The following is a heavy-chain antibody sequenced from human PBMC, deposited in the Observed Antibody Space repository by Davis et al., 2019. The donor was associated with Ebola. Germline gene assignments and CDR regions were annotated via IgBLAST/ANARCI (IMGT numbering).Heavy chain of an antibody. CDR3: ARSSYQPDY. CDR1: GFTSRTYW. CDR2: ISGSGEST. V-gene: IGHV3-23*01. J-gene: IGHJ4*02. D-gene: IGHD2-2*01. Sequence: PGGSLRLSCAASGFTSRTYWMNWVRQAPGKELEWVAAISGSGESTFYADSVKGRFTISRDTANNTLHLQMNGLRAEDTAVYYCARSSYQPDYWGQGTLVTVSS.